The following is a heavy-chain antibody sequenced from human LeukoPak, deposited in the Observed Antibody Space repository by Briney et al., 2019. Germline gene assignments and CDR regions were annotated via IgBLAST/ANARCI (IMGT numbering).Heavy chain of an antibody. J-gene: IGHJ4*02. CDR2: ISGSSSYI. D-gene: IGHD3-9*01. Sequence: PGGSLRLSCAGSGFTFSSYDMNWVRQAPGKGLEWVSSISGSSSYIYYADSVKGRFTISRDTSKNTLYLQMNSLRAEDTAVYYCAKDGHILTGYFDYWGQGTLVTVSS. CDR1: GFTFSSYD. CDR3: AKDGHILTGYFDY. V-gene: IGHV3-21*04.